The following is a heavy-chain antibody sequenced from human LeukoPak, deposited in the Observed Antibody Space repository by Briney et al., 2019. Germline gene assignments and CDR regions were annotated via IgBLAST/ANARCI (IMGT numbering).Heavy chain of an antibody. CDR1: GGSISSGGYY. CDR3: AREWKSSGWLGMDV. CDR2: IYYSGST. D-gene: IGHD6-19*01. J-gene: IGHJ6*02. Sequence: SETLSLTCTVSGGSISSGGYYWSWIRQHPGKGLEWIGYIYYSGSTYYNPSLKSRVTISVDKSKNQFSLKLSSVTAADTAVYYCAREWKSSGWLGMDVWGQGTTVTVSS. V-gene: IGHV4-31*03.